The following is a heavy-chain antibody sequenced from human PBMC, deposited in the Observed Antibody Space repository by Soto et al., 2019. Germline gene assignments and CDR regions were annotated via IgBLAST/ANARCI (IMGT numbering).Heavy chain of an antibody. CDR1: VFTFSSYG. CDR2: ISYDGSNK. Sequence: PGGSLRLSCAASVFTFSSYGMHWVRQSPGKGLEWVEVISYDGSNKYYADSVKGRFTISRHNPKNTLSLQMNSLRAEDTAVYYCAAGTPPLWGQGTPVTVSS. CDR3: AAGTPPL. J-gene: IGHJ4*02. D-gene: IGHD6-13*01. V-gene: IGHV3-30*03.